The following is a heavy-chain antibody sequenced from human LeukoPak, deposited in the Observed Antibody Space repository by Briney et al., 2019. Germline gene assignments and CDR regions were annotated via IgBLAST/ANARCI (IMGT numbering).Heavy chain of an antibody. CDR3: ARAGASGWDIDY. D-gene: IGHD6-19*01. Sequence: SVKVCCKASGGTFSIYAISWVRQAPGQGLEWMGGIIPIFGTANYAQKFQGRGTINADKSTSTAYMELSRLRSEHTAVYYCARAGASGWDIDYWGQGTLVTVSS. CDR2: IIPIFGTA. J-gene: IGHJ4*02. CDR1: GGTFSIYA. V-gene: IGHV1-69*06.